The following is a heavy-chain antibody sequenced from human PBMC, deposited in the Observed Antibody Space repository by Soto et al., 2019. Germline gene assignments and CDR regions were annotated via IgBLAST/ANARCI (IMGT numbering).Heavy chain of an antibody. Sequence: QVQLVQSGGEVRQPGASVKVSCKASGYTFSSYGISWVRQAPGQGLEWMGWISAYNGNTKYAQNLQGRVTLTTDTSTTTAYMELRSLRYDDTAVYFCARGGDFWSGYRWFDPWGQGTLVTVSS. CDR1: GYTFSSYG. CDR3: ARGGDFWSGYRWFDP. D-gene: IGHD3-3*01. CDR2: ISAYNGNT. J-gene: IGHJ5*02. V-gene: IGHV1-18*01.